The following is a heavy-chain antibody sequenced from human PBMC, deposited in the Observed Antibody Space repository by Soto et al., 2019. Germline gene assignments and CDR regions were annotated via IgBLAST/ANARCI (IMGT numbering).Heavy chain of an antibody. CDR3: ASPTVASYYYDSSDTRGAFDI. CDR2: IIPIFGTA. J-gene: IGHJ3*02. Sequence: SVKVSCKASGGTFTSYAISWVRQAPGQGLEWMGGIIPIFGTANYAQKFQGRVTITADESTSTAYMELSSLRSEDTAVYYCASPTVASYYYDSSDTRGAFDIWGQGTMVTVSS. V-gene: IGHV1-69*13. D-gene: IGHD3-22*01. CDR1: GGTFTSYA.